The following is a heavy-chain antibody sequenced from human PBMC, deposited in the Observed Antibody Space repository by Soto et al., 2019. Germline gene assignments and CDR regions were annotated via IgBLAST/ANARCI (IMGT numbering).Heavy chain of an antibody. J-gene: IGHJ3*02. D-gene: IGHD2-15*01. CDR3: VREPRYCSGGSCSIMGDAFDI. CDR2: IYNEFT. Sequence: EVQLVDSGGGLVQPGGSLRLSCVASGFSVTDIYMNWVRQAPGKGLEWVSVIYNEFTDYADSVRGRFSISTDSSKNALYLQMNSLRAEDSAVYYCVREPRYCSGGSCSIMGDAFDIWGQGTKVTVSS. V-gene: IGHV3-66*01. CDR1: GFSVTDIY.